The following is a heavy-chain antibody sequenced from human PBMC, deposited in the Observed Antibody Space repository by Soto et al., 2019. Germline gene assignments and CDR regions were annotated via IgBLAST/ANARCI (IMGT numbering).Heavy chain of an antibody. CDR3: AKDRYYYGSGAGVIDY. J-gene: IGHJ4*02. Sequence: GGSLRLSCAASGFTFSSYAMSWVRQAPGKGLEWVSAISGSGGSTYYADSVKGRFTISRDNSKNTLYLQMNSLRAEDTAVYYCAKDRYYYGSGAGVIDYWGQGTLVTVSS. D-gene: IGHD3-10*01. CDR1: GFTFSSYA. CDR2: ISGSGGST. V-gene: IGHV3-23*01.